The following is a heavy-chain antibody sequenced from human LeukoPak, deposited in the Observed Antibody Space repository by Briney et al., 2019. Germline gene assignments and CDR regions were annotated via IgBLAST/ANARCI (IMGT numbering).Heavy chain of an antibody. D-gene: IGHD6-13*01. V-gene: IGHV1-2*02. CDR2: INSNSGGT. Sequence: ASVKVSCKASGYTFTGYYMHWVRQAPGQGLEWMGWINSNSGGTNYAQKFQGRVTMTRDTSISTAYMELSSLRSEDTAVYYCATISWAAADPGAFDIWGQGTMVTVSS. J-gene: IGHJ3*02. CDR3: ATISWAAADPGAFDI. CDR1: GYTFTGYY.